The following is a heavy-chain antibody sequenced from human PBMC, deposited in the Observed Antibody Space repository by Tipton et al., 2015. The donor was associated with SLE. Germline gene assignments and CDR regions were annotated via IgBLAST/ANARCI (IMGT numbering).Heavy chain of an antibody. V-gene: IGHV4-39*07. J-gene: IGHJ5*02. D-gene: IGHD2-2*01. CDR1: GGSISSSSYY. CDR2: IYYSGST. Sequence: TLSLTCTVSGGSISSSSYYWGWIRQPPGKGLEWIGRIYYSGSTYYNPSLKSRVTISVDTSKNQFSLKLSSVTAADTAVYYCARKGYCSSTSCLAWFDPWGQGTLVTVSS. CDR3: ARKGYCSSTSCLAWFDP.